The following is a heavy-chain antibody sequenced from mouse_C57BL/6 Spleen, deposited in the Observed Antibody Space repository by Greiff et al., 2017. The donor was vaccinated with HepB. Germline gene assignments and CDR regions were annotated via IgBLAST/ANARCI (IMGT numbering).Heavy chain of an antibody. CDR3: ARESRVYYDYDEWFAY. V-gene: IGHV3-6*01. CDR1: GYSITSGYY. J-gene: IGHJ3*01. CDR2: ISYDGSN. D-gene: IGHD2-4*01. Sequence: EVKLMESGPGLVKPSQSLSLTCSVPGYSITSGYYWNWIRQFPGNRLEWMGYISYDGSNNYNPSLKNRISITRDTSKNQFFLKLNSVTTEDTVTYYCARESRVYYDYDEWFAYWGQGTLVTVSA.